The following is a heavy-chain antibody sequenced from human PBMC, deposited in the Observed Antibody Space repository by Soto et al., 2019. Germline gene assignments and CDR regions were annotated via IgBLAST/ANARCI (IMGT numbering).Heavy chain of an antibody. V-gene: IGHV3-74*01. Sequence: GGSLRLSCAASGFTLSSHWVHWVRQGPGKGLMWVSRISPDERTINYADSVKGRFTISRDNANNMVYLQMNSLRAEDTAVYYCARAGSYRFDYWGQGTLVTVSS. J-gene: IGHJ4*02. CDR1: GFTLSSHW. CDR2: ISPDERTI. CDR3: ARAGSYRFDY. D-gene: IGHD3-10*01.